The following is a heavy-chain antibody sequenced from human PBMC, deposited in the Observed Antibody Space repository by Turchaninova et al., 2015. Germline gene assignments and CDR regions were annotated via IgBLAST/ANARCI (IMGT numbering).Heavy chain of an antibody. J-gene: IGHJ3*02. Sequence: QLHLTESGPGLETPSEPLSLTCTVPGGSISSSSYYWGWIRQPPGKGLDVIGRIYYIGSTYYNPSLKSRVTISVDTSKNQFSLKLSSVTAADTAVYYCARLSMTTVTRGAFDIWGQGTMVTVSS. CDR1: GGSISSSSYY. D-gene: IGHD4-11*01. V-gene: IGHV4-39*01. CDR2: IYYIGST. CDR3: ARLSMTTVTRGAFDI.